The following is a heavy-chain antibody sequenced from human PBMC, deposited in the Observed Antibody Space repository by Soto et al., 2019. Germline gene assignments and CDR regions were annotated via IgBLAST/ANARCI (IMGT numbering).Heavy chain of an antibody. D-gene: IGHD4-4*01. CDR3: ARRGLQVYYSYGMDV. J-gene: IGHJ6*02. CDR2: IYYSGST. CDR1: GGSISSSSYY. V-gene: IGHV4-39*01. Sequence: NPSETLSLTCTVSGGSISSSSYYWGGIRQPPGKGLEWIGSIYYSGSTYYNPSLKSRVTISVDTSKNQFSLKLSSVTAADTAVYYCARRGLQVYYSYGMDVWGQGTTVTVSS.